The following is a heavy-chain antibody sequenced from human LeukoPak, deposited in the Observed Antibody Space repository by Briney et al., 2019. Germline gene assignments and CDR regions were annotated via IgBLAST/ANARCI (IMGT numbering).Heavy chain of an antibody. Sequence: SSETLSLTCTVSGGSISSYYWSWIRQPPGKGLEWIGYIYYSGSTNCNPSLKSRVTISVDTSKNQFSLKLSSVTAADTAVYYCARDDPTVVTNAFDIWGQGTMVTVSS. D-gene: IGHD4-23*01. CDR1: GGSISSYY. V-gene: IGHV4-59*01. CDR3: ARDDPTVVTNAFDI. CDR2: IYYSGST. J-gene: IGHJ3*02.